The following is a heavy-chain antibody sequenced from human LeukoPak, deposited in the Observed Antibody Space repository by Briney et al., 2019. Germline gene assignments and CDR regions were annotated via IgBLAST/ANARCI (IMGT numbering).Heavy chain of an antibody. D-gene: IGHD3-16*01. J-gene: IGHJ4*02. CDR1: GFTFSSYW. CDR3: AKVHGGDMKTYGGLDY. CDR2: IDRDGSRI. V-gene: IGHV3-74*01. Sequence: GGSLRLSCAVSGFTFSSYWMHWVRQAPGKGLVWVSRIDRDGSRINYADSVKGRFTISRDNGKNTLYLQMNSLRAEDTAIYYGAKVHGGDMKTYGGLDYRGQGTLVTVSS.